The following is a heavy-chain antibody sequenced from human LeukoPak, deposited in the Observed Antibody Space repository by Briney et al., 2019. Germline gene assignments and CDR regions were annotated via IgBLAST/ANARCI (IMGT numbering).Heavy chain of an antibody. V-gene: IGHV1-46*01. CDR1: GYTFTSNY. D-gene: IGHD3-16*02. CDR2: ISPSGGST. J-gene: IGHJ4*02. CDR3: ARGGFHLGELSFVPGKFLDY. Sequence: ASVKVSCKAFGYTFTSNYMHWVRQAPGQGPEWMGVISPSGGSTTYAQKFQGRVTLTRDMSTSTDYLELSSLRSEDTAVYYCARGGFHLGELSFVPGKFLDYWGQGTLVTVSS.